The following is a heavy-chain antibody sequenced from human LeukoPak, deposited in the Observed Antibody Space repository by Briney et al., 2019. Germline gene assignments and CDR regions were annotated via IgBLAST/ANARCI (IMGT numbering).Heavy chain of an antibody. CDR3: ARGIRSPLFDY. V-gene: IGHV1-18*01. CDR2: INTYNGDT. CDR1: GYTFTHYG. J-gene: IGHJ4*02. Sequence: GASVKVSYKASGYTFTHYGITWVRQAPGQGLAWMGWINTYNGDTKCAQKLQGRVTMTTDTSTITAFMELRSLRSDDSAVYYCARGIRSPLFDYWGLGTLVTVSP. D-gene: IGHD3-16*01.